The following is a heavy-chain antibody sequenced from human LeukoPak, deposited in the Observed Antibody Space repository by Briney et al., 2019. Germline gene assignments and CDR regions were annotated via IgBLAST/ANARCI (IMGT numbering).Heavy chain of an antibody. CDR2: INQDGSDK. CDR1: GXTFSSYW. D-gene: IGHD3-16*01. Sequence: GGSLRLSCAASGXTFSSYWMTWVRQAPGKGLEWVANINQDGSDKYYVDSVKGRFTISRDNAKNSLYLGMNSLRDEDTAVYYCASGQGGKTYWGQGTLVTVSS. CDR3: ASGQGGKTY. V-gene: IGHV3-7*02. J-gene: IGHJ4*02.